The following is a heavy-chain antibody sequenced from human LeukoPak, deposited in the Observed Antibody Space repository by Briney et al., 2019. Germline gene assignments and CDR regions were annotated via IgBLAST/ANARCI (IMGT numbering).Heavy chain of an antibody. CDR1: GFNFGSFG. D-gene: IGHD5-12*01. CDR2: LSDDGVHT. CDR3: ATARMYGGYEKASFDF. Sequence: PGGSLRLSCAAAGFNFGSFGLHWVRQAPGKGLEWVSTLSDDGVHTYYSDSVKGRFTISRDNSKNTLHLQMNSLRADDTAVYYCATARMYGGYEKASFDFWGQGALVTVSS. V-gene: IGHV3-30*03. J-gene: IGHJ4*02.